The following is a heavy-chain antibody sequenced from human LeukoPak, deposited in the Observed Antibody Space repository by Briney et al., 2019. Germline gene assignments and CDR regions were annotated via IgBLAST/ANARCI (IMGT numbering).Heavy chain of an antibody. CDR1: GLTFSSYG. D-gene: IGHD5-12*01. Sequence: PGRSLRLSCAASGLTFSSYGMHWVRQAPGKGLEWVAIIWYDGSNKYYGDSVKGRFTISRDNSKNTLYLLMNSLRAEDTAVYYCARDGYQSKSPEAGCFDYWGQGIPVTVSS. CDR2: IWYDGSNK. CDR3: ARDGYQSKSPEAGCFDY. J-gene: IGHJ4*02. V-gene: IGHV3-33*01.